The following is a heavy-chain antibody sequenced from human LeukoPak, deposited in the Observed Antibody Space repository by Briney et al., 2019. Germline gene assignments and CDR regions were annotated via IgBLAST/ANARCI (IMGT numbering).Heavy chain of an antibody. D-gene: IGHD3-22*01. CDR1: GGTFSSYA. J-gene: IGHJ3*02. Sequence: ASVKVSCKASGGTFSSYAISWVRQAPGQGLEWMGRIIPIFGTANYAQKFQGRVTITTDESTSTAYMELSSLRSEDTAVYYCARGRIPTIVAGFEIWGQGTMVTVSS. CDR2: IIPIFGTA. CDR3: ARGRIPTIVAGFEI. V-gene: IGHV1-69*05.